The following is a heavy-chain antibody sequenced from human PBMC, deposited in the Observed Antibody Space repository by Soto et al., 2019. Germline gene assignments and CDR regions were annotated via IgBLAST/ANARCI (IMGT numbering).Heavy chain of an antibody. CDR1: GYTFTRYG. CDR2: INTYNGNT. V-gene: IGHV1-18*01. CDR3: AMVDVYVTPSPQDV. D-gene: IGHD3-16*01. Sequence: QVQLVQSGAEVKNPGASVKVSCKASGYTFTRYGIGWARQAPGQGLEWMGWINTYNGNTNYAQNVQGRVTLTTDTSTSTAYMELRSRRSNDTAIYYCAMVDVYVTPSPQDVWGQGTTVIVSS. J-gene: IGHJ6*02.